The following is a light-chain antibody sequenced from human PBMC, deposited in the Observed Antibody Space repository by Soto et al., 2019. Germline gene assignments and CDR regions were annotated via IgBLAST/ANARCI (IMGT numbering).Light chain of an antibody. CDR2: DVS. J-gene: IGLJ2*01. Sequence: QSALTQPASVSGSPGQSITISCTGSSIDVGDYNYVSWYQQHPDKAPKLMIYDVSNRPSGVSDRFSGSKSGNTASLTISGLQAEDEADYYCSSYSGSSTSVLFGGGTKLTVL. CDR1: SIDVGDYNY. V-gene: IGLV2-14*01. CDR3: SSYSGSSTSVL.